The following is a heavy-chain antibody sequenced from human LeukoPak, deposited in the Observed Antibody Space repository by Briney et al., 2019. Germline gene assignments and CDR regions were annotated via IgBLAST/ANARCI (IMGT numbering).Heavy chain of an antibody. Sequence: GGSLRLSCAASGFTFNTYWMSWVRQAPGKGLEWVANIRQDGNEKYYVDSVMGRFTISRDNAKNSLYLQMNSLRAEDTAVYFCARPLGYCSGGSCFPFDIWGQGTVVTVSS. CDR3: ARPLGYCSGGSCFPFDI. CDR2: IRQDGNEK. D-gene: IGHD2-15*01. CDR1: GFTFNTYW. V-gene: IGHV3-7*01. J-gene: IGHJ3*02.